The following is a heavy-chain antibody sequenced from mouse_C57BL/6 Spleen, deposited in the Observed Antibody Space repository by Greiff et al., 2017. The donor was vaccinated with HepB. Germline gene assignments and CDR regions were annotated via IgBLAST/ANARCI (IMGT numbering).Heavy chain of an antibody. CDR2: INYDGSST. CDR3: ARDGDYDEGLDY. V-gene: IGHV5-16*01. Sequence: EVQLVESEGGLVQPGSSMKLSCTASGFTFSDYYMAWVRQVPEKGLEWVANINYDGSSTYYLDSLKSRFIISRDNAKNILYLQMSSLKSEDTATYYCARDGDYDEGLDYWGQGTTLTVSS. CDR1: GFTFSDYY. J-gene: IGHJ2*01. D-gene: IGHD2-4*01.